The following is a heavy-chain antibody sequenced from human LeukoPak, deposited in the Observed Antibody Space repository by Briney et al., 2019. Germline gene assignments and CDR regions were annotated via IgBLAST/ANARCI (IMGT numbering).Heavy chain of an antibody. J-gene: IGHJ6*02. CDR2: ISTSSSHI. CDR1: GFTFRSYS. CDR3: VRSYYGMDV. V-gene: IGHV3-21*01. Sequence: PGGSLRLSCAASGFTFRSYSTNWVRQAPGMGLEWVSSISTSSSHIYYADSVEGRFTISRDNAKSSLYLQMNSLRAEDTAVYYCVRSYYGMDVWGQGTTVSVSS.